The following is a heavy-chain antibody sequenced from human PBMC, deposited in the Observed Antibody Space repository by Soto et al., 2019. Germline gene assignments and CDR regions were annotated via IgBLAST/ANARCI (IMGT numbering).Heavy chain of an antibody. D-gene: IGHD2-8*01. Sequence: GGSLRLSCAASGFTFSSYGMHWVRQAPGKGLEWVAVIWYDGSNKYYADSVKGRFTISRDNSKNTLYLQMNSLRAEDTAVYYCPSPRSGTKVFDPCDQGTLDTVS. CDR2: IWYDGSNK. V-gene: IGHV3-33*01. CDR1: GFTFSSYG. J-gene: IGHJ5*02. CDR3: PSPRSGTKVFDP.